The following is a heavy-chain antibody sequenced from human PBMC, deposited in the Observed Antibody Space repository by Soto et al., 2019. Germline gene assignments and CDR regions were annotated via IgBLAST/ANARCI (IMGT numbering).Heavy chain of an antibody. D-gene: IGHD4-17*01. J-gene: IGHJ2*01. Sequence: QVQLQESGPGLVKPSQTLSLTCTVSGGSISSGGYYWSWIRQHPGKGLEWIGYIYYSGSTYYNPSLKSRVTISVDTSKNQFSLKLSSVTAADTAVYYCARDTKGSTVVTPIWYFDLWGRGTLVTVSS. V-gene: IGHV4-31*03. CDR3: ARDTKGSTVVTPIWYFDL. CDR2: IYYSGST. CDR1: GGSISSGGYY.